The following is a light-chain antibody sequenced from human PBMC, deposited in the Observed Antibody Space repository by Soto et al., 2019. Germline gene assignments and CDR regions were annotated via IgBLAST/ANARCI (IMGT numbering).Light chain of an antibody. J-gene: IGKJ5*01. CDR1: QGVSSH. Sequence: IHLTQFPSSLSASVGDRVTITCRASQGVSSHVAWHQQKPGKAPKLLIYEVSTLQSGVPSRFSGSGSGTDFTLTISSLQPEDFATYYCQHLNGYPITFGQGTRLEIK. V-gene: IGKV1-9*01. CDR3: QHLNGYPIT. CDR2: EVS.